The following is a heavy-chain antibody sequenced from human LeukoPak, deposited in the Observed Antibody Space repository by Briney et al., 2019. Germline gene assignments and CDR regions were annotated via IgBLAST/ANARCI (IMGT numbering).Heavy chain of an antibody. V-gene: IGHV1-2*06. CDR1: GYTFTGYY. Sequence: ASVKVSCKASGYTFTGYYMHWVRQAPGQGLEWMGRINPNSGGTNYAQKFQGRVTMTRDTSISTAYMELSRLRSDDTAVYYCARRSGYYYYMDVWGKGTTVTVSS. CDR2: INPNSGGT. J-gene: IGHJ6*03. CDR3: ARRSGYYYYMDV.